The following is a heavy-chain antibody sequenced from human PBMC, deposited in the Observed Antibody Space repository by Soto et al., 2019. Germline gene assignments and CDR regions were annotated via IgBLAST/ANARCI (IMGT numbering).Heavy chain of an antibody. D-gene: IGHD3-10*01. J-gene: IGHJ4*02. CDR3: AKEGSVVRGIIVSLIYDY. Sequence: EVQMLESGGGLVQPGGSLRLSCAATGFTFRKYAMSLVRQAPGKGLEWVSTISGTGGGTYYADAVKGRFATSRDNSKGTVDMQMNSLRVDYPATYYCAKEGSVVRGIIVSLIYDYWGQGVLVAVSS. V-gene: IGHV3-23*01. CDR1: GFTFRKYA. CDR2: ISGTGGGT.